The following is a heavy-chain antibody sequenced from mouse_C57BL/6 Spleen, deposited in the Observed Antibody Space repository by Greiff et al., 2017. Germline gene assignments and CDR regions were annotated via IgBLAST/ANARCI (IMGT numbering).Heavy chain of an antibody. CDR2: RRNKANDYST. V-gene: IGHV7-1*01. Sequence: EVKLVESGGGLVQSGRSLRLSCATSGFTFSDFYMEWVRQAPGKGLAWIAARRNKANDYSTEYSASVRGRFIVSSDTSQSILYIQMNALRAEDTAIYYCARDARGYFDYWGKGTTLTVSS. CDR1: GFTFSDFY. CDR3: ARDARGYFDY. J-gene: IGHJ2*01.